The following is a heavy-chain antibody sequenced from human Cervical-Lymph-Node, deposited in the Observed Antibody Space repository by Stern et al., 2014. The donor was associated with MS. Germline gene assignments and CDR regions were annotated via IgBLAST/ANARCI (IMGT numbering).Heavy chain of an antibody. Sequence: VHLVESGAEVKKPGASVKVSCKASGYTFTSYGISWVRQAPGQGLEWMGWISAYNGNTNYAQKLQGRVTMTTDTSTSTAYMELRSLRSDDTAVYYCARDLPNRYCSGGSCYSEFDYWGQGTLVTVSS. J-gene: IGHJ4*02. V-gene: IGHV1-18*01. D-gene: IGHD2-15*01. CDR2: ISAYNGNT. CDR1: GYTFTSYG. CDR3: ARDLPNRYCSGGSCYSEFDY.